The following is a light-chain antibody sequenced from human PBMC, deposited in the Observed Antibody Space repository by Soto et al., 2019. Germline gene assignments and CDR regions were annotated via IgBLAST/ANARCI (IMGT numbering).Light chain of an antibody. J-gene: IGKJ1*01. Sequence: EIVLTQSPGTLSLSPGERATLYCTASQSVAGNFLAWYQQRPGQAPRLLISAASSRATAIPDRFSGSGSGTEFTLTISRLEPDDSAVYYCQQYNNWPRTFGQGTKVDIK. V-gene: IGKV3-20*01. CDR3: QQYNNWPRT. CDR2: AAS. CDR1: QSVAGNF.